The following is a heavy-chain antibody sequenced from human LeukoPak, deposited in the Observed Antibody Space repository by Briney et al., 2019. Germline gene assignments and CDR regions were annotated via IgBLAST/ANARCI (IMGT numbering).Heavy chain of an antibody. CDR2: ISSSEST. D-gene: IGHD3-10*01. CDR1: GGSISSFSYY. J-gene: IGHJ4*02. V-gene: IGHV4-39*01. CDR3: ARRYYGSLSYPAYFDY. Sequence: SETLSLTCTVSGGSISSFSYYWEWVRQPPGLGLEWIGGISSSESTYYNPSLKSRTTMSVDTSKNQFSLRLNSLTAADTAVYYCARRYYGSLSYPAYFDYWGQGTLVTVSS.